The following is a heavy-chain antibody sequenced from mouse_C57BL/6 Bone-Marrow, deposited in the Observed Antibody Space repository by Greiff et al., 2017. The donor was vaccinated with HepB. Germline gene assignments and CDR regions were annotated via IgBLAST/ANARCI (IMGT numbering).Heavy chain of an antibody. V-gene: IGHV5-6*01. CDR3: ARSPGYYDVRNYYAMDY. J-gene: IGHJ4*01. CDR2: ISSGGSYT. CDR1: GFTFSSYG. D-gene: IGHD2-4*01. Sequence: EVKLVESGGDLVKPGGSLKLSCAASGFTFSSYGMSWVRQTPDKRLEWVATISSGGSYTYYPDSVKGRFTISRDNAKNTLYLQRSSLKPEDTAMYYCARSPGYYDVRNYYAMDYWGQGTSVTVSA.